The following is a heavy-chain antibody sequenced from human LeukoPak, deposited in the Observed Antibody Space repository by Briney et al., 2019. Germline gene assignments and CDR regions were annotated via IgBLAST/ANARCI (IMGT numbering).Heavy chain of an antibody. D-gene: IGHD3-22*01. CDR3: AKDANYYDSSGYFIPFDY. V-gene: IGHV3-23*01. J-gene: IGHJ4*02. CDR2: ISGNGHQT. CDR1: GFTFSRFA. Sequence: PGGSRRLSCSASGFTFSRFAMTWVRQVPGRGLEWVSTISGNGHQTYYADSVKGRSSVSRDNSKNILYLQMDSLRADDSALYYCAKDANYYDSSGYFIPFDYWGQGTLVTVSS.